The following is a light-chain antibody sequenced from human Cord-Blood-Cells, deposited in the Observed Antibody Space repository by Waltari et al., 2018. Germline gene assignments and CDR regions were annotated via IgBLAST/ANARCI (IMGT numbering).Light chain of an antibody. CDR3: QQSYSTPYT. V-gene: IGKV1-39*01. Sequence: DIQMTQSPSSLSASVGDRVTITCRASQSISSYLNWYQQKPGKAPTILIYAASSLQSGVPSRFSGSGSGTDFTLTISSLQPEDFATYDCQQSYSTPYTFGQGTKLEIK. J-gene: IGKJ2*01. CDR1: QSISSY. CDR2: AAS.